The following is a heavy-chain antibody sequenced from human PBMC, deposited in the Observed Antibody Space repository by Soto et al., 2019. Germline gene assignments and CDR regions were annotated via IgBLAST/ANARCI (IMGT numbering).Heavy chain of an antibody. J-gene: IGHJ6*02. D-gene: IGHD2-2*01. Sequence: PGESLKISCKGSGYSFTSYWISWVRQMPGKGLEWMGRIDPSDSYTNYSPSFQGHVTISADKSISTAYLQWSSLKASDTAMYYCARRRDVVVPAANYYYGMDVWGQGTTVTVSS. CDR2: IDPSDSYT. V-gene: IGHV5-10-1*01. CDR3: ARRRDVVVPAANYYYGMDV. CDR1: GYSFTSYW.